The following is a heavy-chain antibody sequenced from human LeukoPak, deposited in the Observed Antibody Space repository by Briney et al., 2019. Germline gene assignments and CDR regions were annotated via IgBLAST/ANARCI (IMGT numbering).Heavy chain of an antibody. CDR1: GGSISSSSYY. V-gene: IGHV4-39*07. Sequence: PSETLSLTCTVSGGSISSSSYYWGWIRQPPGKGLEWIGSIYYSGSTYYNPSLRSRVTISVDTSKNQFSLKLSSVTAADTAVYYCARDLLLWFGERTYYYGMDVWGQGTTVTVSS. D-gene: IGHD3-10*01. CDR3: ARDLLLWFGERTYYYGMDV. CDR2: IYYSGST. J-gene: IGHJ6*02.